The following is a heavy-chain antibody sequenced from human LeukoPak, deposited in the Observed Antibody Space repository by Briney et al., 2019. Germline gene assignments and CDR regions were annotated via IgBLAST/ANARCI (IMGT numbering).Heavy chain of an antibody. D-gene: IGHD4-11*01. V-gene: IGHV3-30*18. CDR2: LSFDGSYK. Sequence: GRSLRLSCAASGFTFNSYGMHWVRQAPVKGLEWVAVLSFDGSYKYYADSVKGRFTISRDNSKNTLYLQMNSLSVDDTAVYYCAKGSFSNWFDYWGQGTLVTVSS. J-gene: IGHJ4*02. CDR3: AKGSFSNWFDY. CDR1: GFTFNSYG.